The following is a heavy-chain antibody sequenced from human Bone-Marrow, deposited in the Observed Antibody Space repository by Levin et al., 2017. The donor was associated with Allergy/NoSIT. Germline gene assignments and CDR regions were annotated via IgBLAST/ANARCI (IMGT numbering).Heavy chain of an antibody. V-gene: IGHV4-31*03. CDR1: GGSISSAGYH. CDR2: ISYRGTT. D-gene: IGHD3-9*01. Sequence: SETLSLTCTVPGGSISSAGYHWTWIRQSPGKGLEWIGYISYRGTTYYNPSLKSRLTMSLDTSEQRFSLNLNSVTAPDTAIFYCARLDGYYFACWGQGTLVTVSS. CDR3: ARLDGYYFAC. J-gene: IGHJ4*02.